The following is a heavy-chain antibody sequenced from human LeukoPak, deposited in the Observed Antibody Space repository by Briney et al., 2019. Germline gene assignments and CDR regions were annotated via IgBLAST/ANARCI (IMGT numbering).Heavy chain of an antibody. CDR3: ARWEYSSSPGAFDI. V-gene: IGHV4-38-2*01. Sequence: SETLSLTCAGSGYSISSGYYWSWIRQPPGKGLEWIGYIYSSVSTNYDPSLKSRVTISLDPSKHQFSLKLSSVTAADTAMYDCARWEYSSSPGAFDIWGRGAMVTVSS. CDR1: GYSISSGYY. CDR2: IYSSVST. J-gene: IGHJ3*02. D-gene: IGHD6-6*01.